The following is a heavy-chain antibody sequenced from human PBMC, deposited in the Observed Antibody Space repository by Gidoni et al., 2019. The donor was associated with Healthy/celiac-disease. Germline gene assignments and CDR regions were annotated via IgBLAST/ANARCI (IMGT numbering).Heavy chain of an antibody. V-gene: IGHV1-18*04. CDR1: GYTFTSYG. Sequence: QVQLVQSGAEVKKPGASVKVYCKASGYTFTSYGISWVRQAPGQGLEWIGWISAYNGNTNYAQKLQGRVTMTTDTSTSTAYMELRSLRSDDTAVYYCARAVVGNSVHDADAFDIWGQGTMVTVSS. CDR3: ARAVVGNSVHDADAFDI. CDR2: ISAYNGNT. J-gene: IGHJ3*02. D-gene: IGHD2-15*01.